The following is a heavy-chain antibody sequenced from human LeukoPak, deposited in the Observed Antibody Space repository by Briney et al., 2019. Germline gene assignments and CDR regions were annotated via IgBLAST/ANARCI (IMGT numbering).Heavy chain of an antibody. J-gene: IGHJ4*02. CDR3: ARNDYGFLGYFDY. Sequence: KSSQTLSLTCTVSGGSISSGSYYWSWIRQPAGKGLEWIGRIYTSGSTNYNPSLKSRVTISVDTSKNQFSLKLSSVTAADTAVYYCARNDYGFLGYFDYWGQGTLVTVSS. CDR1: GGSISSGSYY. D-gene: IGHD3-3*01. CDR2: IYTSGST. V-gene: IGHV4-61*02.